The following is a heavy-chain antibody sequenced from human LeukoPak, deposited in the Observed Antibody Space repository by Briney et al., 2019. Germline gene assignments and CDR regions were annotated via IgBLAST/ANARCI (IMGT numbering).Heavy chain of an antibody. D-gene: IGHD1-7*01. V-gene: IGHV3-74*01. J-gene: IGHJ4*02. CDR2: MNGEGTTI. CDR1: GFTFSSYG. CDR3: ATARNFRFEY. Sequence: GGSLRLSCAASGFTFSSYGMHWVRQAPGKGLMWVSRMNGEGTTIDYADSVKGRFTVSRDYAKNTLFLQVNNLRTEDTALYFCATARNFRFEYWGQGSLVIVSA.